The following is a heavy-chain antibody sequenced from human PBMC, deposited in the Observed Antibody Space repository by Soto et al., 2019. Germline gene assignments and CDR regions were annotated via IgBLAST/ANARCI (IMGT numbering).Heavy chain of an antibody. Sequence: GESLKISCKGSGYSFTSYWISWVRQMPGKGLEWMGRIDPSDSYTNYSPSFQGHVTISADKSISTAYLQWSSLKASDTAMYYCASLIMVPYYYYGMDVWGQGTTVTV. V-gene: IGHV5-10-1*01. CDR2: IDPSDSYT. CDR3: ASLIMVPYYYYGMDV. CDR1: GYSFTSYW. D-gene: IGHD2-8*01. J-gene: IGHJ6*02.